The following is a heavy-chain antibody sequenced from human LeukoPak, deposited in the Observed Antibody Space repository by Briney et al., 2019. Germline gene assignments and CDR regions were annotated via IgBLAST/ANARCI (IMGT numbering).Heavy chain of an antibody. D-gene: IGHD3-22*01. Sequence: PSETLSLTCAVYGGSFSGYYWSWIRQPPGKGLEWIGETNHSGSTNYNPSLKSRVTMSVDTSKNQFSLKLSSVTAADTAVYYCAGTYYYDSSGYYRLDYWGQGTPVTVSS. CDR3: AGTYYYDSSGYYRLDY. V-gene: IGHV4-34*01. CDR2: TNHSGST. J-gene: IGHJ4*02. CDR1: GGSFSGYY.